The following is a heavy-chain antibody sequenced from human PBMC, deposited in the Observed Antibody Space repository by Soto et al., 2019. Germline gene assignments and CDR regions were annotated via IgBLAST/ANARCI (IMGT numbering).Heavy chain of an antibody. CDR1: GGNFNTYP. CDR3: ARALGGVIQPVVRDYSDMGA. J-gene: IGHJ6*02. D-gene: IGHD1-26*01. CDR2: IIPIYGSG. Sequence: QGQLVLSGAEVKKPGSSVKVSCKASGGNFNTYPFSWVRQAPGQGREWMGGIIPIYGSGNLAQRFQGRVTITTDKSTCTAYMELSRLRSEDTAVYYCARALGGVIQPVVRDYSDMGAWGQGATVTVSS. V-gene: IGHV1-69*06.